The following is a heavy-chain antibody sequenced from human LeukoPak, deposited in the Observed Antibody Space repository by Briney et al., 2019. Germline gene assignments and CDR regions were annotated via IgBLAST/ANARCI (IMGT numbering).Heavy chain of an antibody. J-gene: IGHJ6*03. V-gene: IGHV1-18*01. Sequence: SVKVSCKASGYTFTSYGISWVRQAPGQGLEWMGWISAYNGNTNYAQKLQGRVTMTTDTSTSTAYMELRSLRSDDTAVYYCARGPPLPPYYDFWSGYNRYYYYYYMDVWGKGTTVTVSS. D-gene: IGHD3-3*01. CDR1: GYTFTSYG. CDR2: ISAYNGNT. CDR3: ARGPPLPPYYDFWSGYNRYYYYYYMDV.